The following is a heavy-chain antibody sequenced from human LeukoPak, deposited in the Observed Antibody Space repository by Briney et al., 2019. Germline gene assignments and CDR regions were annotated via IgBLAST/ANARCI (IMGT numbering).Heavy chain of an antibody. CDR1: GFTFSTHG. J-gene: IGHJ6*04. D-gene: IGHD3-10*02. CDR2: IRYDGINK. V-gene: IGHV3-30*02. Sequence: GGSLRLSCAASGFTFSTHGMHWVHQAPGKGLEWVAFIRYDGINKYYADSVKGRFTISRDNAKNSLYLQMNSLRAEDTAVYYCAELGITMIGGVWGKGTTVTISS. CDR3: AELGITMIGGV.